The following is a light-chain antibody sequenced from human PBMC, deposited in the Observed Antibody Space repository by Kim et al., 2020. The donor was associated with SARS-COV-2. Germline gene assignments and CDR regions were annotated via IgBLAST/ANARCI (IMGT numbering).Light chain of an antibody. V-gene: IGKV3-20*01. Sequence: LAPGERATLSCRASQSIVSRSLAWYQQIPGQAPRLVIYRASARATGIPDRFSGSGSGTDFTLTISRLEPEDFAVYYCQQYDDLWTFGQGTKVDIK. CDR3: QQYDDLWT. CDR2: RAS. J-gene: IGKJ1*01. CDR1: QSIVSRS.